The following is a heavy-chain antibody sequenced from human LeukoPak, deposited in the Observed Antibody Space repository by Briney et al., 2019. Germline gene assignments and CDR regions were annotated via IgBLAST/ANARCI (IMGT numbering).Heavy chain of an antibody. V-gene: IGHV3-21*01. CDR3: AREALSGSYYRVGYYYGMDV. D-gene: IGHD3-10*01. Sequence: GVSLRLSCAASGFTFSSYSMNWVRQAPGKGLEWVSSISSSSSYIYYADSVKGRFTISRDNAKNSLYLQMNSLRAEDTAVYYCAREALSGSYYRVGYYYGMDVWGQGTTVTVSS. J-gene: IGHJ6*02. CDR1: GFTFSSYS. CDR2: ISSSSSYI.